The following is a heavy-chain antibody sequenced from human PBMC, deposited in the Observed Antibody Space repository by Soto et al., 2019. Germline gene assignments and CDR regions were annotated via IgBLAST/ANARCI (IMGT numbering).Heavy chain of an antibody. CDR2: ISSSGSTI. Sequence: PGGSLRLSCEASGFTFSDYYMSWIRQAPGKGLEWVSYISSSGSTIYYADSAKGRFTISRDNAKDSLYLQMNSLRAEDTAVYYCARDYSSSRYYGMDVWGQGTTVTVSS. J-gene: IGHJ6*02. CDR3: ARDYSSSRYYGMDV. CDR1: GFTFSDYY. D-gene: IGHD6-6*01. V-gene: IGHV3-11*01.